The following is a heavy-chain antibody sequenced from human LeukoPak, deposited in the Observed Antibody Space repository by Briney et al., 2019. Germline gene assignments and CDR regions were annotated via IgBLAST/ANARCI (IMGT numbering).Heavy chain of an antibody. CDR3: ARGVYSSGWIPDYFDY. CDR1: GFTFSSYW. Sequence: GGSLRLSCAASGFTFSSYWMSWVRQAPGKGLEWVANIKQDGSEKSYVDSVKGRFTISRDNAKNSLYLQMNSLRAEDTAVYHCARGVYSSGWIPDYFDYWGQGILVTVSS. D-gene: IGHD6-19*01. CDR2: IKQDGSEK. V-gene: IGHV3-7*01. J-gene: IGHJ4*02.